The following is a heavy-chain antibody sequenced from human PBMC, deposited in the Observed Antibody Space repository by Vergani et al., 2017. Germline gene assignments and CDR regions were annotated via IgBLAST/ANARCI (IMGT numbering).Heavy chain of an antibody. Sequence: QVQLVQSGAEVKKPGSSVKVSCMASGGTFSSYTISWVRQAPGQGLEWMGGIIPIMGTAKYAQKFQGRVTISADESTSTAYMELNSLRSEDTAVYYCARLRPADYWGQGSLVTVSS. J-gene: IGHJ4*02. V-gene: IGHV1-69*01. D-gene: IGHD2-2*01. CDR3: ARLRPADY. CDR2: IIPIMGTA. CDR1: GGTFSSYT.